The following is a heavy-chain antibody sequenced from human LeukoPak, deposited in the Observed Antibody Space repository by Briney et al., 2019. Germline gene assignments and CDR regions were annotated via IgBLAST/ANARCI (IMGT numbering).Heavy chain of an antibody. CDR1: GFTFSNYR. Sequence: PGGSLRLSCAAYGFTFSNYRMQWVRQAPGKGLECVAVISYDGSNKYYADSVKGRFTISRDNSKNTLYLQMNSLRAEDTAVYYCTANFNYWGQGTLVTVSS. V-gene: IGHV3-30*03. J-gene: IGHJ4*02. CDR2: ISYDGSNK. CDR3: TANFNY.